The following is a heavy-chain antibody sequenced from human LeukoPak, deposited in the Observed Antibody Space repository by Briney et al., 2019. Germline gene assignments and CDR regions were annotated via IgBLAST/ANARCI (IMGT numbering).Heavy chain of an antibody. CDR3: ARGTSLRCYDY. CDR2: INHSGST. D-gene: IGHD4-17*01. CDR1: GGSFSGYY. J-gene: IGHJ4*02. V-gene: IGHV4-34*01. Sequence: PSETLSLTCAVYGGSFSGYYWSWIRQPPGKGLEWIGEINHSGSTNYNPSLKSRVTISVDTSKNQFSLKLSSVTAADTAVYYCARGTSLRCYDYWGQGTLVTVSS.